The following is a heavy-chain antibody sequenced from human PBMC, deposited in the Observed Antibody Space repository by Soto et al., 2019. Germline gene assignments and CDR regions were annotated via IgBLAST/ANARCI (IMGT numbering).Heavy chain of an antibody. J-gene: IGHJ5*01. D-gene: IGHD2-8*01. CDR1: GDSVSSNSAT. Sequence: QVQLQQSGPGLVKPSQTLSLTCAISGDSVSSNSATWDWISQSPSRGLEWLGRTYYRSKWYNDYAVSVKSRITINPDTSNNQLSLQLNSVTPDDTAVYYCARLIGNSWLDSWGQGTLVTVSS. V-gene: IGHV6-1*01. CDR3: ARLIGNSWLDS. CDR2: TYYRSKWYN.